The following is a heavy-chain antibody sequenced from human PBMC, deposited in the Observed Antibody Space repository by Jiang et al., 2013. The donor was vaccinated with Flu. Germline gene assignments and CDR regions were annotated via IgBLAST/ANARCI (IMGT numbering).Heavy chain of an antibody. Sequence: QLLESGGGVVQPGRSLRLSCTASGFTFRAYGMHWVRQTPGKGLEWVTVISSFGTKKYYADSVKGRFITSRDDSKNTLYLQMNSLRAEDTAVYYCAKEGDSSGWPYFDSWGQ. CDR3: AKEGDSSGWPYFDS. CDR2: ISSFGTKK. V-gene: IGHV3-30*18. J-gene: IGHJ4*02. CDR1: GFTFRAYG. D-gene: IGHD6-19*01.